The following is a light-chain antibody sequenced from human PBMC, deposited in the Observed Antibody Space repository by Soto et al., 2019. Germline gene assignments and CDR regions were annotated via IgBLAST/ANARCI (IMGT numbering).Light chain of an antibody. CDR1: QSVGDTF. J-gene: IGKJ1*01. CDR3: QQYDGSPRT. Sequence: EIVLTQSPGTLSLSPGEKATLSCRASQSVGDTFLSWYQQKPGLAPRLLIYGVSNRATGIPDRFSGSGSGTDFILTISRLEPEDFALYYCQQYDGSPRTFGQGTKVEIK. V-gene: IGKV3-20*01. CDR2: GVS.